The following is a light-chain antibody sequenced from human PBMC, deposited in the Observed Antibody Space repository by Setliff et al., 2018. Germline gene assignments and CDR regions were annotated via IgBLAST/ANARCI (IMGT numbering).Light chain of an antibody. CDR3: SSYAGSNHFV. CDR1: SNDVSGYSY. J-gene: IGLJ1*01. Sequence: QSALTQPPSASGSPGQSVTISCTGTSNDVSGYSYVSWYQQHPGKAPQLMIYDVSKRPSGVPDRFSGSKSGNTASLTVSGLQAEDEADYYCSSYAGSNHFVFGTGTKVTVL. V-gene: IGLV2-8*01. CDR2: DVS.